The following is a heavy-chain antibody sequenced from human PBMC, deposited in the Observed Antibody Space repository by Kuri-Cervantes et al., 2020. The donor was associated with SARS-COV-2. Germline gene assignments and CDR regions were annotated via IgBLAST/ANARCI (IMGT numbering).Heavy chain of an antibody. CDR1: GFTFSRYW. J-gene: IGHJ6*02. Sequence: GGSLRLSCAASGFTFSRYWMHWVCQAPEKGLEWVADIKCDGSEKYYVDSVKGRLTISRDNAKNRMYLQMDSLRSEDTAVYYCARRATVSYYALDVWGPGTTVTVSS. CDR2: IKCDGSEK. V-gene: IGHV3-52*01. D-gene: IGHD4-17*01. CDR3: ARRATVSYYALDV.